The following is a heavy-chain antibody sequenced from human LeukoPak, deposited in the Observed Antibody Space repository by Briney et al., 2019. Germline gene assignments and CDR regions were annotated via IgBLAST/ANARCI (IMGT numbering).Heavy chain of an antibody. CDR2: INSRSNYI. CDR1: GFTFSTKW. D-gene: IGHD2/OR15-2a*01. J-gene: IGHJ4*02. Sequence: GGSLRLSCAASGFTFSTKWMNWVRQAPGKGLEWVSSINSRSNYIYYADSVKGRFTISRDNAKESLYLQMNSLRAEDTALYFCARDKVSVIPALDYWGQGTLVIVSS. CDR3: ARDKVSVIPALDY. V-gene: IGHV3-21*01.